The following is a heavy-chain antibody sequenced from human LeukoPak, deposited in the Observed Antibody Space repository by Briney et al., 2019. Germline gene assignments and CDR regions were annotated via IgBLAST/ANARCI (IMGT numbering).Heavy chain of an antibody. J-gene: IGHJ4*02. D-gene: IGHD6-19*01. CDR2: ISGSGGST. CDR3: ASASSGWYQTDY. Sequence: PGGSLRLSCAASGFTFSSYAMSWVRQAPGKGLEWVSAISGSGGSTYYADSVKGRFTISRDNSKNTLYLQMNSLRAEDTAVYYCASASSGWYQTDYWGQGTLVTVSS. CDR1: GFTFSSYA. V-gene: IGHV3-23*01.